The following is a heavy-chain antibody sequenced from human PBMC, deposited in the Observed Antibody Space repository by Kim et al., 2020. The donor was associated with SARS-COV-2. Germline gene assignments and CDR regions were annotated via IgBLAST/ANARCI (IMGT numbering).Heavy chain of an antibody. CDR1: GGTFSSYA. V-gene: IGHV1-69*06. Sequence: SVKVSCKASGGTFSSYAISWVRQAPGQGLEWMGGIIPIFGTANYAQKFQGRVTITADKSTSTAYMELSSLRSEDTAVYYCARGGANYYDSSAHGPEYFQHWGQGTLVTVSS. J-gene: IGHJ1*01. D-gene: IGHD3-22*01. CDR2: IIPIFGTA. CDR3: ARGGANYYDSSAHGPEYFQH.